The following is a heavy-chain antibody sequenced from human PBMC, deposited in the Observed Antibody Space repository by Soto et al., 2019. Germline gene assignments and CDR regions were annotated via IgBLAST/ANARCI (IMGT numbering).Heavy chain of an antibody. J-gene: IGHJ6*02. D-gene: IGHD2-21*01. Sequence: QVQLVQSGAEVKKPGSSVRVSCRSSGDTFSSYIVNWLRLAPGRGLEWMGRVIPVLTTTDYAQNFRGRDTSSAVRSSNTVYLDLSSLRSEDTAVYYCARRRYCGYDCYHKLSYGMDVWGQGSLVTVA. CDR3: ARRRYCGYDCYHKLSYGMDV. CDR1: GDTFSSYI. V-gene: IGHV1-69*08. CDR2: VIPVLTTT.